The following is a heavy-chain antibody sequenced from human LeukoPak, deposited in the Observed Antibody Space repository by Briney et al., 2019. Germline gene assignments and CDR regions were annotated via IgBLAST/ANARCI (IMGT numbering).Heavy chain of an antibody. Sequence: SETLSLTCAVYGGSFSGYYWGWIRQPPGKGLEWIGEINHSGSTNYNPSLKSRVTISVDTSKNQFSLKLSSVTAADTAVYYCARGTANWFDPWGQGTLVTVSS. CDR2: INHSGST. CDR3: ARGTANWFDP. V-gene: IGHV4-34*01. D-gene: IGHD2-21*02. CDR1: GGSFSGYY. J-gene: IGHJ5*02.